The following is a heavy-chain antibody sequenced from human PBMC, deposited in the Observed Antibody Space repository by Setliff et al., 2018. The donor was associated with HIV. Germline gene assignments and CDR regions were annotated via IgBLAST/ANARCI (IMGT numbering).Heavy chain of an antibody. J-gene: IGHJ4*02. CDR2: IYHSGST. V-gene: IGHV4-38-2*02. CDR3: ARTGYSSSWYDGGG. Sequence: KTSETLSLTCTVSGYSISSGYYWGWIRQPPGKGLEWIGSIYHSGSTYYNPSLKSRVTISVDTSKNQFSLKLSSVTAADTAVYYCARTGYSSSWYDGGGRGQGTLVTVSS. CDR1: GYSISSGYY. D-gene: IGHD6-13*01.